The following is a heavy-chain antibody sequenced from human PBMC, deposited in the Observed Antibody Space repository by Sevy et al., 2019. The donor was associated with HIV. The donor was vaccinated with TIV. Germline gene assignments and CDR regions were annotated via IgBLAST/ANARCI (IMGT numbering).Heavy chain of an antibody. Sequence: GGSLRLSCAASGFPFSTYALHWVRQAPGKGLEWVAVISYDGSNKYYADSVKGRFTISRDSSKNTPYLQMNSLPTEDTAVYYCARDLRSNYNNYFDPWGQGTLVTVSS. V-gene: IGHV3-30-3*01. CDR2: ISYDGSNK. J-gene: IGHJ5*02. CDR3: ARDLRSNYNNYFDP. D-gene: IGHD4-4*01. CDR1: GFPFSTYA.